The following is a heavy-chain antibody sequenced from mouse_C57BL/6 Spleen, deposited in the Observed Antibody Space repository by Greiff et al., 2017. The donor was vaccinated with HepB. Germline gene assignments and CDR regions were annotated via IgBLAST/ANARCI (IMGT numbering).Heavy chain of an antibody. CDR3: TRVYDNYNRYAMDY. V-gene: IGHV5-9-1*02. CDR2: ISSGGDYT. J-gene: IGHJ4*01. Sequence: EVKLMESGEGLVKPGGSLKLSCAASGFTFSSYAMSWVRQTPEKRLEWVAYISSGGDYTYYADTVKGRFTISRDNARNTLYLQMSSLKSEDTAMYYCTRVYDNYNRYAMDYWGQGTSVTVSS. CDR1: GFTFSSYA. D-gene: IGHD2-1*01.